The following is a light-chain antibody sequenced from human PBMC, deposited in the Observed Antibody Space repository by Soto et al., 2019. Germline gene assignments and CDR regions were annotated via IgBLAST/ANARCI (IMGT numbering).Light chain of an antibody. Sequence: DIQMTQSPSTLSASVGDRVNITCRVSQSISSWLAWYQQKPGKAPNLLIYKASSLESGVPSRFSGSGSGTEFTLTISSLQPDDFATYYCQQYNSWTFGQGTKVEIK. J-gene: IGKJ1*01. CDR1: QSISSW. V-gene: IGKV1-5*03. CDR2: KAS. CDR3: QQYNSWT.